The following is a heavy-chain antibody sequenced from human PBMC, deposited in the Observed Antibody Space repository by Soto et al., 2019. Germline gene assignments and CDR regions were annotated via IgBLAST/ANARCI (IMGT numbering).Heavy chain of an antibody. V-gene: IGHV3-30*18. CDR2: ISHDGSDK. D-gene: IGHD3-10*01. CDR3: AKEDVWFAKDY. CDR1: GFTFSGYG. J-gene: IGHJ4*02. Sequence: GGSLRLSCVASGFTFSGYGMHWVRQAPGKGLEWLAVISHDGSDKYYADSVRGRFTISRDNSENTLYLQMNSLRPEDTAVYYCAKEDVWFAKDYWGQGTLVTVSS.